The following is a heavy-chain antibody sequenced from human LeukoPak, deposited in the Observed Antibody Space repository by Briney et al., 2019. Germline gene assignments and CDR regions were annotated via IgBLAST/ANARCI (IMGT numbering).Heavy chain of an antibody. J-gene: IGHJ5*02. Sequence: EASVKVSCKASGGTFSSYAISWVRQAPGQGLEWMGGIIPIFGTANYAQKFQGRVTITADESTSTACMELSSLRSEDTAVYYCARATAYSSWFDPRGQGTLATVSS. CDR1: GGTFSSYA. D-gene: IGHD4-11*01. V-gene: IGHV1-69*01. CDR2: IIPIFGTA. CDR3: ARATAYSSWFDP.